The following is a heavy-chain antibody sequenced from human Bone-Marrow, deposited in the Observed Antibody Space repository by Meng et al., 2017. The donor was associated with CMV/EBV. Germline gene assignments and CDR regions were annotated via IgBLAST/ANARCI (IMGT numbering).Heavy chain of an antibody. CDR3: AKGRGYYYGLAIDY. V-gene: IGHV3-43*01. Sequence: GESLKISCAASGFTFDDYTMHWVRQAPEKGLEWVSLISWDGASTFYFDSVKGRFAISRDNSRNSVHLQMYSLRTEDTALYYCAKGRGYYYGLAIDYWGQGTLVTVSS. CDR1: GFTFDDYT. J-gene: IGHJ4*02. CDR2: ISWDGAST. D-gene: IGHD5-18*01.